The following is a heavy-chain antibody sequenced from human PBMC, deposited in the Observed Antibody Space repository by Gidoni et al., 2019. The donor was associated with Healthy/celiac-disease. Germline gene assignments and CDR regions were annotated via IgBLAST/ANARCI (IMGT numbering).Heavy chain of an antibody. J-gene: IGHJ6*02. CDR3: AKDLMTTVTTRSWHYYYYGMDV. CDR1: GFPFSSYG. D-gene: IGHD4-4*01. CDR2: ISYDGSNK. Sequence: QVQLVESGGGVVQPGRSLRLSCAASGFPFSSYGRPRVRQAPGKGLEWVGVISYDGSNKYYADSVKGRFTISRDNSKNTLYLQMNSLRAEDTAVYYCAKDLMTTVTTRSWHYYYYGMDVWGQGTTVTVSS. V-gene: IGHV3-30*18.